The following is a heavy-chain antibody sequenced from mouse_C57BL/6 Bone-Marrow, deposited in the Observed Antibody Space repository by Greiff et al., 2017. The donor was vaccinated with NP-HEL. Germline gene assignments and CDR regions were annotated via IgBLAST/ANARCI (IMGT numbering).Heavy chain of an antibody. J-gene: IGHJ3*01. CDR1: GYTFTSYG. CDR3: ARGVRHRDAKFAY. Sequence: LQESGAELARPGASVKLSCKASGYTFTSYGISWVKQRPGQGLEWIGEIYPRSGNTYYNEKFKGKATLTADKSSSTAYMELRSLTSEDSAVYFCARGVRHRDAKFAYWGQGTLVTVSA. CDR2: IYPRSGNT. V-gene: IGHV1-81*01. D-gene: IGHD3-1*01.